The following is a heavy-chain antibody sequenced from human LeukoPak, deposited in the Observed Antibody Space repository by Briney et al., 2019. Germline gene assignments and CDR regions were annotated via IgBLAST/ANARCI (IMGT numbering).Heavy chain of an antibody. CDR1: GYSISSGYY. CDR3: ARDLHYYDTTENAS. D-gene: IGHD3-22*01. Sequence: SETLSLTCTVSGYSISSGYYWGWIRQPPGKGLEWIGSIYHSGSTYYNPSLKSRVTISVDTSKNQFSLKLSSVTAADTAVYYCARDLHYYDTTENASWGQGTLVTVSS. CDR2: IYHSGST. V-gene: IGHV4-38-2*02. J-gene: IGHJ5*02.